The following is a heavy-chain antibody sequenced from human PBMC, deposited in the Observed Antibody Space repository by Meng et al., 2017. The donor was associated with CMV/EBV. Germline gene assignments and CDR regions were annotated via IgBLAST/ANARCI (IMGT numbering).Heavy chain of an antibody. CDR2: ISDSGDAK. Sequence: LSLTCAVSGYSISSSNWWGWIRQPPGKGLEWVSYISDSGDAKFYGDSVKGRFTISRDNAKRSIFLQLNSLRADDTAVYYCARFVKDTSTWYSNYFDHWGQGTLVTVSS. J-gene: IGHJ4*02. CDR1: GYSISSSNW. V-gene: IGHV3-11*04. CDR3: ARFVKDTSTWYSNYFDH. D-gene: IGHD1-1*01.